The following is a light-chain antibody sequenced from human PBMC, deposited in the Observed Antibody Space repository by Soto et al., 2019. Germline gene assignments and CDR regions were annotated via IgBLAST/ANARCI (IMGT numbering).Light chain of an antibody. CDR2: ATS. J-gene: IGKJ4*01. CDR3: HQYDYWPFT. CDR1: QSVSSN. Sequence: PATLSVSPGERATLSCRASQSVSSNLAWYQQKPGQAPRLLMSATSTRATGIPARFSGSGSGTEFTLTVSSLQSEDFALYFCHQYDYWPFTFGGGTKVDI. V-gene: IGKV3D-15*01.